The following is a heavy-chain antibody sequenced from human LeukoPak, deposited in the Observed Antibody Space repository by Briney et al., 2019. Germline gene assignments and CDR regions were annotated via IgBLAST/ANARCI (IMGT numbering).Heavy chain of an antibody. CDR3: ARDPIGYCSSTSCSPR. Sequence: GGSLRLSCAASGFTFSSYWMSWVRQAPGKGLEWVANIKQDGSEKYYVDSVKGRFTISRDNAKNSLYLQMNSLRAEDTAVYYCARDPIGYCSSTSCSPRWGPGTLVTVSS. CDR2: IKQDGSEK. V-gene: IGHV3-7*01. J-gene: IGHJ4*02. CDR1: GFTFSSYW. D-gene: IGHD2-2*01.